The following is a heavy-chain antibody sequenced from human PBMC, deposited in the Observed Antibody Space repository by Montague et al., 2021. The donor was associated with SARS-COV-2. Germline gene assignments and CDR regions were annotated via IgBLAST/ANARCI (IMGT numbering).Heavy chain of an antibody. D-gene: IGHD4-17*01. CDR2: IYYSGST. J-gene: IGHJ6*02. Sequence: SETLSLTCTVSGGPISTSYYWGWIRQPPGKGLEWIGSIYYSGSTYYNPSLKSRVTISVDTSKNQFSLKLSSVTAADTAVYYCARDATVTTFYYYGMDVWGQGTTVTVSS. CDR3: ARDATVTTFYYYGMDV. V-gene: IGHV4-39*07. CDR1: GGPISTSYY.